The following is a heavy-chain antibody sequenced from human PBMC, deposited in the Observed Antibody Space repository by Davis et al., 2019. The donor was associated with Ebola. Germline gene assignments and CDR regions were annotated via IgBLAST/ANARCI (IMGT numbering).Heavy chain of an antibody. D-gene: IGHD1-26*01. CDR2: IYYSGST. Sequence: SETLSLTCTVSGGSISSYYWGWIRQPPGKGLEWIGSIYYSGSTYYNPSLKSRVTISVDTSKNQFSLKLSSVTAADTAVYYCARGVGAITPFDYWGQGTLVTVSS. V-gene: IGHV4-39*01. J-gene: IGHJ4*02. CDR3: ARGVGAITPFDY. CDR1: GGSISSYY.